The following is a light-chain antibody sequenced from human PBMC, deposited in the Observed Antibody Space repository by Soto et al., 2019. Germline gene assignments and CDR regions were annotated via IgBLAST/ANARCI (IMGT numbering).Light chain of an antibody. CDR3: QQSDSTPYT. CDR1: QTISTY. J-gene: IGKJ2*01. CDR2: DAS. Sequence: IQMTQSPSSLSASVGDRVTITCRASQTISTYLNWYRQKPGKAPRLLIYDASSLLSGVPSRFSGSGSGTDFTLTIASLQPEDFSTYYCQQSDSTPYTFGQGTKVE. V-gene: IGKV1-39*01.